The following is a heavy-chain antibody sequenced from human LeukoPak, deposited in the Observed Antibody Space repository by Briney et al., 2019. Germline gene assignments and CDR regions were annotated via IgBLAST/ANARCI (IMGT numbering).Heavy chain of an antibody. CDR2: SYDGSNK. V-gene: IGHV3-30-3*01. Sequence: SYDGSNKHYAHSVKGRFTISRDNSKNTLYLQMNSLRAEDTAMYYCARDRGSGSYTISFFDYWGQGTLVTVSS. CDR3: ARDRGSGSYTISFFDY. D-gene: IGHD3-10*01. J-gene: IGHJ4*02.